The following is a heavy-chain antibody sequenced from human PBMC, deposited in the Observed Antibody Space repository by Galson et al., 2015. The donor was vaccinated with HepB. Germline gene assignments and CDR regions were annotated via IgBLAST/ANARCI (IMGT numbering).Heavy chain of an antibody. V-gene: IGHV3-74*01. CDR3: ARVVPAATSYADSVKGRFTVSRDNARNTLYLQMNSLRAEDTALYYCAREIVPGAYDF. D-gene: IGHD2-2*01. CDR1: GFTFSSYW. Sequence: SLRLSCAASGFTFSSYWMHWVRQAPGKGLVWVSRINSDGSSTSYADSVKGRFTISRDNAKNTLYLQMNSLRAEDTAVYYCARVVPAATSYADSVKGRFTVSRDNARNTLYLQMNSLRAEDTALYYCAREIVPGAYDFWGQGTLVTVPS. J-gene: IGHJ4*02. CDR2: INSDGSST.